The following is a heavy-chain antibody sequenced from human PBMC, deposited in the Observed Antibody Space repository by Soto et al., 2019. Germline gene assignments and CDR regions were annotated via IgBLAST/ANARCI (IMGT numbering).Heavy chain of an antibody. CDR3: ARSTIAARPYYYGMDV. Sequence: PGGSLRLSCAASGFTFSSYSMNWVRQAPGKGLEWVSSISSSSSYIYYADSVKGRFTISRDNAKNSLYLQMNSLRAEDTAVYYCARSTIAARPYYYGMDVWGQGTTVTVSS. J-gene: IGHJ6*02. D-gene: IGHD6-6*01. CDR1: GFTFSSYS. V-gene: IGHV3-21*01. CDR2: ISSSSSYI.